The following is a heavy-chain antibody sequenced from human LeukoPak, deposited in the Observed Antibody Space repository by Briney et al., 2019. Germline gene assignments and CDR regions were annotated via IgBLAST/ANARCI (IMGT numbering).Heavy chain of an antibody. CDR3: AKVGCSSTSCYTGHYYYGMDV. V-gene: IGHV1-69*13. J-gene: IGHJ6*02. Sequence: ASVKVSCKASGGTFSSYAISWVRQAPGQGLEWMGGIIPIFGTANYAQKFQGRVTITADESTSTAYMELSSLRSEDTAVYYCAKVGCSSTSCYTGHYYYGMDVWGQGTTVTVSS. CDR1: GGTFSSYA. D-gene: IGHD2-2*02. CDR2: IIPIFGTA.